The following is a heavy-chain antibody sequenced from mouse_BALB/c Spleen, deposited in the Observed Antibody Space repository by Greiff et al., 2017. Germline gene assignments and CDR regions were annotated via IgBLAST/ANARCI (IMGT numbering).Heavy chain of an antibody. CDR1: GFTFSDYY. CDR3: ARDAVLRRYYAMDY. Sequence: DVKLVESGGGLVKPGGSLKLSCAASGFTFSDYYMYWVRQTPEKRLEWVATISDGGSYTYYPDSVKGRFTISRDNAKNNLYLQMSSLKSEDTAMYYCARDAVLRRYYAMDYWGQGTSVTVSS. D-gene: IGHD1-1*01. J-gene: IGHJ4*01. CDR2: ISDGGSYT. V-gene: IGHV5-4*02.